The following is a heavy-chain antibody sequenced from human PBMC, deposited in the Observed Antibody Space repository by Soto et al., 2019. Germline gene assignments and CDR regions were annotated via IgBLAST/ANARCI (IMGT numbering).Heavy chain of an antibody. D-gene: IGHD6-19*01. CDR1: GYSFSSYW. CDR3: ARRDSSGWYTGS. J-gene: IGHJ1*01. Sequence: GESLKLSCKGSGYSFSSYWISCVRQMPGKGLEWMGRIDPSDSYTNYSPPFRGHVTISADKSISTAYLQWSSLKASDTAMYYCARRDSSGWYTGSWGQGTLVTVPS. CDR2: IDPSDSYT. V-gene: IGHV5-10-1*01.